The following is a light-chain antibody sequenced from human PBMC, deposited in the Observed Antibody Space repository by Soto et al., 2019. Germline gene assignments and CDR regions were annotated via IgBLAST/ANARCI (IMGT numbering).Light chain of an antibody. CDR3: SSYARGSTWV. CDR1: SSDVGGYNY. CDR2: EVS. J-gene: IGLJ3*02. Sequence: QSVLTQPASVFGSPGQSITISCTGTSSDVGGYNYVSWYQQHPGKAPKLMIYEVSNRPSGVSNRFSGSKSGNTASLTISGLQAEDEADYYCSSYARGSTWVFGGGTKVTVL. V-gene: IGLV2-14*01.